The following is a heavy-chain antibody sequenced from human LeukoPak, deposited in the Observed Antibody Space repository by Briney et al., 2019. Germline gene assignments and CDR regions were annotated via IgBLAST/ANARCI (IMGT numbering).Heavy chain of an antibody. CDR3: ARGDCSSTSCLYDAFDI. V-gene: IGHV1-18*01. CDR1: GYTFTSYG. J-gene: IGHJ3*02. CDR2: ISAYNGNT. D-gene: IGHD2-2*01. Sequence: GASVKVSCKASGYTFTSYGISWVRQAPGQGLEWMGWISAYNGNTNYAQKLQGGVTMTTDTSTSTAYMELRSLRSDDTAVYYCARGDCSSTSCLYDAFDIWGQGTMVTVSS.